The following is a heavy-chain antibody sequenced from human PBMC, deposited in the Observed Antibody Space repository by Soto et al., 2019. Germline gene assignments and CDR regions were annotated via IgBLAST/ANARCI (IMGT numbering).Heavy chain of an antibody. D-gene: IGHD2-8*01. CDR2: ISPYNGNT. CDR1: GYTFSNFG. V-gene: IGHV1-18*01. Sequence: QVQLVQSGGEVKKPGASVQVSCKASGYTFSNFGLSWVRQAPGQGLELMGWISPYNGNTNYAQKLQGRLTMTTDTSTSTAYMELRSLRSDDRAVYYCARDRLGVSVTGGGFDSWGQGTLVTVSS. J-gene: IGHJ4*02. CDR3: ARDRLGVSVTGGGFDS.